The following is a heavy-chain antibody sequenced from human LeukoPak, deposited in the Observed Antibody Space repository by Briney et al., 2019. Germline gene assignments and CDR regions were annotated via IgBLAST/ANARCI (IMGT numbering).Heavy chain of an antibody. CDR2: ITGSGGRT. CDR3: AKEYTGTFSPFPSYFDN. V-gene: IGHV3-23*01. CDR1: GFTFSSYA. Sequence: PGGSLRLSCAASGFTFSSYAMNWVRQAPGKGLEWVSAITGSGGRTYYAASVKGRFTISRDNSKNTLYLQMNSLRAEDTAIYYCAKEYTGTFSPFPSYFDNWGQGTLVTVSS. J-gene: IGHJ4*02. D-gene: IGHD1-26*01.